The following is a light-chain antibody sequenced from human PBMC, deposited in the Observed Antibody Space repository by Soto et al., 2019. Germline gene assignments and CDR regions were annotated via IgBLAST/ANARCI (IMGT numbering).Light chain of an antibody. CDR2: EVN. CDR3: SSYISTDNYVI. CDR1: SSDVGGHNY. J-gene: IGLJ2*01. V-gene: IGLV2-8*01. Sequence: QSALTQPPSASGSPGQSVTISCIGTSSDVGGHNYVSWYQQHPGKAPKLLIFEVNKRPSGVPDRFSASKSGITASLTVSGLQPEDEAAYYCSSYISTDNYVIFGGGTKVNVL.